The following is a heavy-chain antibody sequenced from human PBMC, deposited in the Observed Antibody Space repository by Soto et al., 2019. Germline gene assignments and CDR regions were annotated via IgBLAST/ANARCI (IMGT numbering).Heavy chain of an antibody. J-gene: IGHJ4*02. CDR3: ARVAYGGNGYVFDY. D-gene: IGHD4-17*01. Sequence: GGSLRLSCAASGFTFSSYSMNWVRQAPGKGLEWVSYISSSSSTIYYADSVKGRFTISRDNDKNSLYLQMNSLRDEDTAVYYCARVAYGGNGYVFDYWGQGTLVTVSS. CDR1: GFTFSSYS. V-gene: IGHV3-48*02. CDR2: ISSSSSTI.